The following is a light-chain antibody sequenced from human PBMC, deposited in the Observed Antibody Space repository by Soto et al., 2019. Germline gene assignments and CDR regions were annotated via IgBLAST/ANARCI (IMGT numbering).Light chain of an antibody. CDR1: QSVSSK. CDR2: GAS. CDR3: QEYNCLRRT. V-gene: IGKV3-15*01. J-gene: IGKJ1*01. Sequence: IVMTPYPATLSVSPGEGATLSCRASQSVSSKLAWYQQKPGQAPRLLIYGASTRATGIPARFSGSGSGTEFTLIICILQSEDSAVYCCQEYNCLRRTFGQGTKVAIK.